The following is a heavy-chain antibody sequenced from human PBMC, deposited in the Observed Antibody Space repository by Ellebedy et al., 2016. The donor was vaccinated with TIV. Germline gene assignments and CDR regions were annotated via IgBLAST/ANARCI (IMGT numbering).Heavy chain of an antibody. V-gene: IGHV3-23*01. CDR1: GLTFSRHA. D-gene: IGHD4-23*01. CDR3: TKSTVINPEGDAYDI. Sequence: LSLTCAASGLTFSRHAMSWVRQAPGKGLEWVSSITESGGNTYYADSVKGRFTISRDNAKNSLYLHMDSLTAEDTAVYYCTKSTVINPEGDAYDIWGQGTKVTVSS. CDR2: ITESGGNT. J-gene: IGHJ3*02.